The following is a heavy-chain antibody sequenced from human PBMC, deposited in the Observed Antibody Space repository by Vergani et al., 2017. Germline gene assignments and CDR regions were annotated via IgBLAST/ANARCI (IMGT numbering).Heavy chain of an antibody. D-gene: IGHD4-17*01. Sequence: DVHLAESGGGFFQPGGSLRLSCSASGFSFNSYWMHWVRQVPGKGLLWVSRIKSDGSITAYADSVKGRFTISRDNAQNTLYLQMNSLRAEDTAVYYCAKDRHYGDYALGYMDVWGKGTTVTVSS. CDR3: AKDRHYGDYALGYMDV. J-gene: IGHJ6*03. V-gene: IGHV3-74*03. CDR1: GFSFNSYW. CDR2: IKSDGSIT.